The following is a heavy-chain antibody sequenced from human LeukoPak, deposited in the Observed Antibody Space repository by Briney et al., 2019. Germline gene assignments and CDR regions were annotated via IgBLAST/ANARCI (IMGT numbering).Heavy chain of an antibody. CDR3: ARIHLWLHGRYFDY. CDR2: ISSSGSTI. J-gene: IGHJ4*02. CDR1: GFTFSSYE. D-gene: IGHD5-18*01. Sequence: PGGSLRLSCAASGFTFSSYEMNWVRQTPEKGLEWVSYISSSGSTIHYADSVKGRFTISRDNAKNSMYLQMKSLRAEDTAVYYCARIHLWLHGRYFDYWGQGTLVTVSS. V-gene: IGHV3-48*03.